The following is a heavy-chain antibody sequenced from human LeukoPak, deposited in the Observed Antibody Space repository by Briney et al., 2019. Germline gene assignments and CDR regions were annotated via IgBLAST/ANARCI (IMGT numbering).Heavy chain of an antibody. D-gene: IGHD4-17*01. J-gene: IGHJ4*02. Sequence: GGSLRLSCAASGFTFSSYAMHWVRQAPGKGLEWVAVISYDGSNKYYADSMKGRFTISRDNSKNTLYLQMNSLRAEDTAVYYCARAYGLDYWGQGTLVTVSS. V-gene: IGHV3-30-3*01. CDR3: ARAYGLDY. CDR1: GFTFSSYA. CDR2: ISYDGSNK.